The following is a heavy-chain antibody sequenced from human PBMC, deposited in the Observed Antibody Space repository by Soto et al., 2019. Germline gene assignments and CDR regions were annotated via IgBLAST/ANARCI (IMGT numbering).Heavy chain of an antibody. D-gene: IGHD3-22*01. CDR2: IYTSGST. Sequence: SETLSLTCAVSGDSIIGIYHWSFIRQPAGKGLEWIGRIYTSGSTNYNPSLKSRVTMSVDTSKNQFSLKLSSVTAADTAVYYCARVGYDSSGYYHYYFDYWGQGTLVTVSS. J-gene: IGHJ4*02. CDR3: ARVGYDSSGYYHYYFDY. V-gene: IGHV4-4*07. CDR1: GDSIIGIYH.